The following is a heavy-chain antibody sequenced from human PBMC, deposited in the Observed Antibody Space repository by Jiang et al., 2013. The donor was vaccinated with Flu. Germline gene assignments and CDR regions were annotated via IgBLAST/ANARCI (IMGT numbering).Heavy chain of an antibody. J-gene: IGHJ4*02. D-gene: IGHD6-19*01. CDR1: GFTFSSYG. CDR2: ISYDGSNK. CDR3: AKAIAVADMYYFDY. Sequence: QLLESGGGVVQPGRSLRLSCAASGFTFSSYGMHWVRQAPGKGLEWVAVISYDGSNKYYADSVKGRFTISRDNSKNTLYLQMNSLRAEDTAVYYCAKAIAVADMYYFDYWGQGTLVTVSS. V-gene: IGHV3-30*18.